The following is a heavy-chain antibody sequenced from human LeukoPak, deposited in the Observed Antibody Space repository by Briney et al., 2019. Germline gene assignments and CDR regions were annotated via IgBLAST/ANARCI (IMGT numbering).Heavy chain of an antibody. CDR2: IKQDGSEK. V-gene: IGHV3-7*01. D-gene: IGHD6-13*01. J-gene: IGHJ5*02. CDR3: ARGARRAAAGRYNWFDP. Sequence: GGSLRLSCAASGFTFSSYWMSWIRQAPGKGLEWVANIKQDGSEKYYVDSVKGRFTISRGNAKNSLYLQMNSLRAEDTAVYYCARGARRAAAGRYNWFDPWGQGTLVTVSS. CDR1: GFTFSSYW.